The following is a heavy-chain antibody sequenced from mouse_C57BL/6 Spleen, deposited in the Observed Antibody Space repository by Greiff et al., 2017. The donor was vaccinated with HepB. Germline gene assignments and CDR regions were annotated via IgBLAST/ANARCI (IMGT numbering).Heavy chain of an antibody. CDR3: ARAQGDAWFAY. V-gene: IGHV1-4*01. D-gene: IGHD3-3*01. J-gene: IGHJ3*01. CDR2: INPSSGYT. Sequence: QVQLQQSGAELARPGASVKMSCKASGYTFTSYTMHWVKQSPGQGLEWIGYINPSSGYTKYNQKFKDKATLTADKSSSTAYMQLSSLTSEDSAVYYCARAQGDAWFAYWGQGTLVTVSA. CDR1: GYTFTSYT.